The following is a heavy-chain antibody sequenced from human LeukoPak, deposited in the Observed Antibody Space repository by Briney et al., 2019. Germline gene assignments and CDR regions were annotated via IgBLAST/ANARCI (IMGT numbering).Heavy chain of an antibody. CDR3: ARDLAMYSPDLDY. V-gene: IGHV1-2*02. D-gene: IGHD1-26*01. CDR1: GYTFTDYY. J-gene: IGHJ4*02. Sequence: ASVKVSFKASGYTFTDYYLHWVRQAPGHGLEWMGWINPKTGVTKYAQNFQGRVTMTRDTSINTAYMEVGRLRSDDTAVFYCARDLAMYSPDLDYWGQGTLVTVSS. CDR2: INPKTGVT.